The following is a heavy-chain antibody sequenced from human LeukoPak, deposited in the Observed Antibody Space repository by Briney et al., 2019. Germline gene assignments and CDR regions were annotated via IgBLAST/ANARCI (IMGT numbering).Heavy chain of an antibody. D-gene: IGHD3-10*01. V-gene: IGHV3-30*18. CDR2: ISPDGSDK. J-gene: IGHJ3*02. Sequence: GGSLRLSCAASGFTFSAHGIHWVRQAPGKGLEWVALISPDGSDKFYTDSVKGRFTISRDNSKNTLYLQMSSLRAEGTAVYYCAKRPSSGSYVGAFDIWGQGTMVTVSS. CDR1: GFTFSAHG. CDR3: AKRPSSGSYVGAFDI.